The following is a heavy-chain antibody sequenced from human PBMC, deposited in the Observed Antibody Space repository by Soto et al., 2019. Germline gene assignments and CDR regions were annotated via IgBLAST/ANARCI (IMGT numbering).Heavy chain of an antibody. Sequence: TLSLTCAVYGGSFSGYYWSWIRQPPGKGLAWIGEINHSGSTNSNPSLKSRVTISVDTTKNQFSLKLSSVTAADTAVYYCARGRALVAADSLWFDPWGQGTLVTVSS. J-gene: IGHJ5*02. CDR2: INHSGST. CDR1: GGSFSGYY. D-gene: IGHD2-15*01. V-gene: IGHV4-34*01. CDR3: ARGRALVAADSLWFDP.